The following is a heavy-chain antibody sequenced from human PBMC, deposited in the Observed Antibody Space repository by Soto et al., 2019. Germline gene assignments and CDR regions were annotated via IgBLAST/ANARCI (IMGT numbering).Heavy chain of an antibody. CDR3: VLTIRRPPRPFHY. V-gene: IGHV1-3*01. J-gene: IGHJ4*02. CDR1: GYTFTSYA. CDR2: INAGNGNT. Sequence: ASVKVSCKASGYTFTSYAMHWVRQAPGQRLEWMGWINAGNGNTKYSQKFQGRVTITRDTSASTTYMELSSLRSEDTAVYYCVLTIRRPPRPFHYSGQAPLVTLSS. D-gene: IGHD4-17*01.